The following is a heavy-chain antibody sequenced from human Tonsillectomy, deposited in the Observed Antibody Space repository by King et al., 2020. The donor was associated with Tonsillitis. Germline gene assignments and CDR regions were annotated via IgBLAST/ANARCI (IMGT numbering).Heavy chain of an antibody. Sequence: HLQLQESGPGLVKPSETLSLTCTVSGGSISSISYFWDWIRQPPGKGLEWIGSIYYSGSTYYNPSLKSRVTISVDTSKNQFSLKLSSVTAADTAVYYCARRNSGSYSHNWFDPWGQGTLVTVSS. CDR3: ARRNSGSYSHNWFDP. CDR2: IYYSGST. V-gene: IGHV4-39*01. D-gene: IGHD1-26*01. CDR1: GGSISSISYF. J-gene: IGHJ5*02.